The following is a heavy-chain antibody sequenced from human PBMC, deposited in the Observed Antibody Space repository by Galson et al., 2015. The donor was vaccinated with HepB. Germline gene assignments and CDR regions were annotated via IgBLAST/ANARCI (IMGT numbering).Heavy chain of an antibody. J-gene: IGHJ3*01. CDR2: INPNSGGT. V-gene: IGHV1-2*06. CDR3: ASSGIAVAGMGFG. Sequence: SVKVSCKASGYTFTGYYMHWVRQAPGQGLEWMGRINPNSGGTNYAQRFQGRVTMTRDTSISTAYMELSRLRSDDTAVYYCASSGIAVAGMGFGWGQGTMVTVSS. D-gene: IGHD6-19*01. CDR1: GYTFTGYY.